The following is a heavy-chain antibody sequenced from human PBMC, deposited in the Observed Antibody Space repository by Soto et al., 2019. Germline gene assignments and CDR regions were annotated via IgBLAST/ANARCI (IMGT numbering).Heavy chain of an antibody. J-gene: IGHJ5*02. D-gene: IGHD2-2*01. V-gene: IGHV3-21*01. CDR3: AREGIVLVPAATFYFDP. CDR2: ISSSSSYI. Sequence: GGSLRLSCAASGFTFSSYSMNWVRQAPGKGLEWVSSISSSSSYIYYADSVKGRFTISRDNAKNSMYLHMNSLRAEDTAVYYCAREGIVLVPAATFYFDPWGQGTLVTVSS. CDR1: GFTFSSYS.